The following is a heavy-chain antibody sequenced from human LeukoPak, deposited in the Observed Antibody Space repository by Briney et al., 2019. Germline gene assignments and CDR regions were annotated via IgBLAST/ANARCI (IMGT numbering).Heavy chain of an antibody. CDR1: GYTFTSYG. Sequence: ASVKASCKASGYTFTSYGISWVRQAPGQGLEWMGWISAYNGNTNYAQNLQGRVTMTTDTSTSTAYMELRSLRSDDTAVYYCARPQSRVGASDYWGQGTLVTVSS. CDR2: ISAYNGNT. V-gene: IGHV1-18*01. D-gene: IGHD1-26*01. J-gene: IGHJ4*02. CDR3: ARPQSRVGASDY.